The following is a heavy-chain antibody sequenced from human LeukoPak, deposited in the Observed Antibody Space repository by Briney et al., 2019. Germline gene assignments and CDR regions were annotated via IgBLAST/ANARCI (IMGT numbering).Heavy chain of an antibody. J-gene: IGHJ4*02. CDR2: IYYSGST. V-gene: IGHV4-61*08. Sequence: SETLSLTCTVSGGSVSSVGYYWSWIRQSPGKGLEWIGYIYYSGSTNHNPSLKSRVTISVDTSKNQFSLKLSSVTAADTAVYYCARDDYDDSTRGLDYWGQGTLVTVSS. CDR3: ARDDYDDSTRGLDY. D-gene: IGHD4-17*01. CDR1: GGSVSSVGYY.